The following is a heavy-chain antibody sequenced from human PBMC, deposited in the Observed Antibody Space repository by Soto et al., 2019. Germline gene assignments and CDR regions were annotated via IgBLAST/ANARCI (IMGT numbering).Heavy chain of an antibody. V-gene: IGHV1-18*01. J-gene: IGHJ3*02. D-gene: IGHD6-19*01. CDR1: GYTFTSYG. CDR3: ARVISIAVAGIDAFDI. Sequence: QVQLVQSGAKVKKPGASVKVSCKASGYTFTSYGISWVRQAPGQGLEWMGWISAYNGNTNYAQKLQGRVTMTTDTSTSTAYMELRSLRSDDTAVYYCARVISIAVAGIDAFDIWGQGTMVTVSS. CDR2: ISAYNGNT.